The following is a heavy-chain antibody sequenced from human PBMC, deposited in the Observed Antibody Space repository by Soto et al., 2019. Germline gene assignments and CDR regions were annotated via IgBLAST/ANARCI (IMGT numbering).Heavy chain of an antibody. J-gene: IGHJ4*02. CDR3: ARKSYCSSTSCYTAFDY. CDR2: ISAYNGNT. D-gene: IGHD2-2*02. V-gene: IGHV1-18*01. Sequence: ASVKVSCKASGYTFTSYGISWVRQAPGQGLEWMGWISAYNGNTNYAQKLQGRVTMTTDTSTSTAYMELRSLRSDDTAVYYCARKSYCSSTSCYTAFDYWGQGTLVPVYS. CDR1: GYTFTSYG.